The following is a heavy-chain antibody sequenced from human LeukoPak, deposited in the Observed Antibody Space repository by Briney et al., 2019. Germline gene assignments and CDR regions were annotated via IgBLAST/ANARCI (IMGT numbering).Heavy chain of an antibody. Sequence: PGGSLRLSCAASGFTFSSYAMSWVRQAPGKGLEWVSGISGSGGGTYYADSVKGRFTISRGNSKNTLYLQMNSLRVEDRAVYYCAKDRYSSSWYWDYWGQGTPVTLSS. D-gene: IGHD6-13*01. CDR2: ISGSGGGT. CDR3: AKDRYSSSWYWDY. J-gene: IGHJ4*02. V-gene: IGHV3-23*01. CDR1: GFTFSSYA.